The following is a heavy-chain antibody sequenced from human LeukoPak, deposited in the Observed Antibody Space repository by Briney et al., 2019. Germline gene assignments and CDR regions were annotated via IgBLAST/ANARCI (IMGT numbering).Heavy chain of an antibody. CDR3: ARGRYDSSGYYYFGRSGDYYYYYMEV. V-gene: IGHV4-34*01. CDR2: LNRSGST. Sequence: PSVTLSLTCAVYGGSVNDYYWSWLRQPPGQGLVWIGELNRSGSTNYNPSLKSGVTISVDTSKSKYSLRLSPVTAADTAVYYCARGRYDSSGYYYFGRSGDYYYYYMEVWGKGTTVTVSS. CDR1: GGSVNDYY. J-gene: IGHJ6*03. D-gene: IGHD3-22*01.